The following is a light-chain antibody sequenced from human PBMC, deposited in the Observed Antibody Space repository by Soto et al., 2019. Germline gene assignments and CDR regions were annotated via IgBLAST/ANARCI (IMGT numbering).Light chain of an antibody. CDR1: QSVSSY. V-gene: IGKV3-11*01. J-gene: IGKJ5*01. CDR2: DVS. Sequence: EIVLTQFPATLSLSPGERATLSCRASQSVSSYLAWYQQKPGQAPRLLIYDVSTRATGIPARFSGSGSGTDLTLTITSLEPEDFAVYSCQQRRDWPLTFGQGTRLEIK. CDR3: QQRRDWPLT.